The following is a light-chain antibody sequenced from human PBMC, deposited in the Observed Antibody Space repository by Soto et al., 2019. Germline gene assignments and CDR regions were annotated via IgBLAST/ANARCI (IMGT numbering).Light chain of an antibody. CDR1: QSVSSSY. Sequence: EILLTQSPGTLSLSPGERATLSCRASQSVSSSYLAWYQQKPGQAPRLLIYVASSRATGITDRFSGSGSGTNFTLTISRLEPEDFAVYYCQQYGSSPITFGQGTRLEIK. J-gene: IGKJ5*01. CDR3: QQYGSSPIT. CDR2: VAS. V-gene: IGKV3-20*01.